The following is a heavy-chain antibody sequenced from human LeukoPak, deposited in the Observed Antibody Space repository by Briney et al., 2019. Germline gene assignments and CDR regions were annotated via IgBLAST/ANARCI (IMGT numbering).Heavy chain of an antibody. V-gene: IGHV1-69*13. CDR1: GGTFSSYT. Sequence: SVKVSCKASGGTFSSYTINWVRQAPGQGLEWMGGVIPIFGTVNYAQKFQGRVTITADESTGTAQTELSSLRSEDTAVYYCARGDGSGSYFDYWGQGTLVTVSS. CDR2: VIPIFGTV. CDR3: ARGDGSGSYFDY. J-gene: IGHJ4*02. D-gene: IGHD3-10*01.